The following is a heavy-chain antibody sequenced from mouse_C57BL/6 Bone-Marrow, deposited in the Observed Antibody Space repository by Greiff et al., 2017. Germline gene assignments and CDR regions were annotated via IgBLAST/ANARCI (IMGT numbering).Heavy chain of an antibody. Sequence: VKLQESGAELVKPGASVKISCKASGYAFSSYWMNWVKQRPGQGLEWIGQIYPGDGDTNYNGKFKGKATLTADKSSSTAYMQLSSLTSEDSAVYFCARLGYYGSSHYVDYWGQGTTLTVSS. CDR3: ARLGYYGSSHYVDY. CDR1: GYAFSSYW. CDR2: IYPGDGDT. V-gene: IGHV1-80*01. J-gene: IGHJ2*01. D-gene: IGHD1-1*01.